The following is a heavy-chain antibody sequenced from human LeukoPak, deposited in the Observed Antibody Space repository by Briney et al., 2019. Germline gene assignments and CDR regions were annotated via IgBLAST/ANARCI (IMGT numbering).Heavy chain of an antibody. J-gene: IGHJ5*02. CDR3: ARPMRYCSGGSCYGWFDP. V-gene: IGHV5-51*01. CDR1: GYSFTSYW. D-gene: IGHD2-15*01. Sequence: GESLKIPCKGSGYSFTSYWIGWVRQMPGKGLEWMGIIYPGDSDTRYSPSFQGQVTISADKSISTAYLQWSSLKASDTAMYYCARPMRYCSGGSCYGWFDPWGQGTLVTVSS. CDR2: IYPGDSDT.